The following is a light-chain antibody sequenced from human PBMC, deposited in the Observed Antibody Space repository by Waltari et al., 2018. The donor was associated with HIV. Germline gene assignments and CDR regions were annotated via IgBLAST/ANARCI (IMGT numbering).Light chain of an antibody. CDR3: QVWDSSSDHVV. CDR2: YDS. J-gene: IGLJ2*01. V-gene: IGLV3-21*04. Sequence: SYVLTQPPSVSVAPGKTARITCGGTNIGSTSVHWYQQKPGQAPLLVIYYDSARPSGSPERFSGSNSGNTATLTISRVEAGDEADYYCQVWDSSSDHVVFGGGTNLTVL. CDR1: NIGSTS.